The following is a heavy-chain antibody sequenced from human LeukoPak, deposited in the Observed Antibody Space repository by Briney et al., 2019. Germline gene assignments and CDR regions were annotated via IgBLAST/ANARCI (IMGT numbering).Heavy chain of an antibody. D-gene: IGHD3-10*01. Sequence: KPSETLSLTCTVSGGSISSYYWSWIRQPPGKGLEWIGYIYYSGSTNYNPSLKSRVTISLDTPKNQFSLKLNSVTAADTAVYYCARSMVRGVHNLGYWGQGTLVTVSS. CDR1: GGSISSYY. J-gene: IGHJ4*02. CDR3: ARSMVRGVHNLGY. V-gene: IGHV4-59*08. CDR2: IYYSGST.